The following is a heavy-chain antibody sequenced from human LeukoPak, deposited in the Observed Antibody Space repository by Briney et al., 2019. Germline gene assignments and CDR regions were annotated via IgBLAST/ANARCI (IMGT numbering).Heavy chain of an antibody. CDR1: GFTFSTYW. D-gene: IGHD3-10*01. Sequence: GSLRLSCAVSGFTFSTYWMSWVRQAPGKGLEWVAHIKQDGSEKYYVDSVKGRFTISRDNAKNSLYLQMNSLRAEDTAVYYCARDRLVRGDEYFDYWGQGTLVTVSS. CDR3: ARDRLVRGDEYFDY. J-gene: IGHJ4*02. CDR2: IKQDGSEK. V-gene: IGHV3-7*01.